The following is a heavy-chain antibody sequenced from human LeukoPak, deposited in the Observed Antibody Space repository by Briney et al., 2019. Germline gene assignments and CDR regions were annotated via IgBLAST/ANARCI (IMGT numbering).Heavy chain of an antibody. Sequence: SETLSLTCTVSGGSINSYYWSWIRQPPGKGLEWIGYIYYSGSTNYNPSLKSRVTISVDTSKNQFSLKLSSVTAADTAVYYCARDRSTFWFDPWGQGTLVTVSS. CDR1: GGSINSYY. V-gene: IGHV4-59*01. CDR2: IYYSGST. D-gene: IGHD3-16*01. CDR3: ARDRSTFWFDP. J-gene: IGHJ5*02.